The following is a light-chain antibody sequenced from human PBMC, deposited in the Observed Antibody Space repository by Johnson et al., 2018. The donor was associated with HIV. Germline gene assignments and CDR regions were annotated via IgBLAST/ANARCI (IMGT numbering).Light chain of an antibody. CDR1: NSNIGNNY. CDR3: GTWDPSVGAQYV. V-gene: IGLV1-51*01. CDR2: DNN. J-gene: IGLJ1*01. Sequence: QAVLTQPPSVSAAPGQKVTISCSGSNSNIGNNYVSWYQQLPGTAPKLLIYDNNKRPSGIPDRFSASQSGTSAPLAIPGLHTGDEADYYGGTWDPSVGAQYVFGSGTKVTVL.